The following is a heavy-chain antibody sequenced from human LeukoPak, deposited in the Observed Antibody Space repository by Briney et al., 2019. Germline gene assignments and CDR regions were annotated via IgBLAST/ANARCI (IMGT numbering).Heavy chain of an antibody. J-gene: IGHJ3*02. CDR2: IYYSGST. D-gene: IGHD4-17*01. Sequence: SETLSLTCTVSGGSISSHYWSWIRQPPGKGLEWIGYIYYSGSTNYNPSLKSRVTISVDTSKNQFSLKLSSVTAADTAVYYCARLHGDYVLGAFDIWGQGTMVTVPS. CDR3: ARLHGDYVLGAFDI. CDR1: GGSISSHY. V-gene: IGHV4-59*11.